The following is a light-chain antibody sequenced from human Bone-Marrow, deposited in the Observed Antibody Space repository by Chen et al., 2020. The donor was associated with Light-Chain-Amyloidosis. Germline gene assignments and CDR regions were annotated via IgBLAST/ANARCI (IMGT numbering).Light chain of an antibody. J-gene: IGLJ3*02. Sequence: NFMLTQPHSVSESPGKTVIISCTRSSGSIATNYVQWYQQRPGSSPTTEIYEDDQRPAGVPDRFSGSIDRSSKSASLTSSGLKTEEEADYYCQSYQGSSQGVFGGGTKLTVL. CDR2: EDD. V-gene: IGLV6-57*01. CDR1: SGSIATNY. CDR3: QSYQGSSQGV.